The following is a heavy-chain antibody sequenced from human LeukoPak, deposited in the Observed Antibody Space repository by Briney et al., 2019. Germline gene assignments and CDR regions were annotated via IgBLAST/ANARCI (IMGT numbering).Heavy chain of an antibody. CDR1: GGSIRSYY. V-gene: IGHV4-59*01. CDR2: MYNDGST. Sequence: SETLSLTCSVSGGSIRSYYWSWIRQTTGKGLEWIGNMYNDGSTNYNPSLKSRVTISGDTSKNQFSLRLSSVTAADTAVYYCASHHYDILTGYWGAFDYWGQGTLVTVSS. J-gene: IGHJ4*02. CDR3: ASHHYDILTGYWGAFDY. D-gene: IGHD3-9*01.